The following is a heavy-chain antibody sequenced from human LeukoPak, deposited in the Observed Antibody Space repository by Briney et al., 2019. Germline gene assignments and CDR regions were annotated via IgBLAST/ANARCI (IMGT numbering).Heavy chain of an antibody. Sequence: SETLSLTCTVSGGSISSYYWSWIRQPPGKGLEWIGFIYYSGSTNYNPPLKSRVTISVDTSKNQFSLRLTSVTAADTAVYYCARRPLSSSWYVSRNWFDPWGQGTLVTVSS. D-gene: IGHD6-13*01. CDR2: IYYSGST. V-gene: IGHV4-59*08. CDR3: ARRPLSSSWYVSRNWFDP. J-gene: IGHJ5*02. CDR1: GGSISSYY.